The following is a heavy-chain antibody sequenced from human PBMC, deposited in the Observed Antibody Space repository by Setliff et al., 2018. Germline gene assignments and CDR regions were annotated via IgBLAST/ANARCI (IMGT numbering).Heavy chain of an antibody. CDR3: ARGIGTLDISRYFDY. D-gene: IGHD5-12*01. J-gene: IGHJ4*02. V-gene: IGHV4-39*01. Sequence: PSETLSLTCTVSGASLSSGTYYWGWIRQPPGKGLEWIGRIYYRGDTYYNASLKGRLTISVDTAQNQVSLNLRSVTAADTAVYYCARGIGTLDISRYFDYWGQGTLVTVSS. CDR2: IYYRGDT. CDR1: GASLSSGTYY.